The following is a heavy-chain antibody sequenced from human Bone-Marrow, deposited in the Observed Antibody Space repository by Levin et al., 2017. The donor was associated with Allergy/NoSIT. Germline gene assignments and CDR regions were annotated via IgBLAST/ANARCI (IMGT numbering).Heavy chain of an antibody. J-gene: IGHJ1*01. Sequence: ASVKVSCWASGYRINDYGITWVRQAPGQGLEWMGWISGYNGDTHYLEKLQGRLTLTRDTTTTRAYMELRNLRSDDTAVYYCARYIGSSSSDDHWGQGTLVSVSS. CDR3: ARYIGSSSSDDH. CDR2: ISGYNGDT. V-gene: IGHV1-18*01. CDR1: GYRINDYG. D-gene: IGHD6-6*01.